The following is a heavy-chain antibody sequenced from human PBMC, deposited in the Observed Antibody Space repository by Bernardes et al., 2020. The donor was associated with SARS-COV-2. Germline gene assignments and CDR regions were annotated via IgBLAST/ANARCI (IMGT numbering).Heavy chain of an antibody. Sequence: SETLSLTCTVSGGSISSHYWSWIRQPPGKGLEWIGYIYYSGSTNYNPSLKSRVTISLDTSKNQFSLKLSSVTAADTAVYYCARAKYYYDSSGLYFDYWGQGTLVTVSS. D-gene: IGHD3-22*01. J-gene: IGHJ4*02. CDR3: ARAKYYYDSSGLYFDY. V-gene: IGHV4-59*11. CDR2: IYYSGST. CDR1: GGSISSHY.